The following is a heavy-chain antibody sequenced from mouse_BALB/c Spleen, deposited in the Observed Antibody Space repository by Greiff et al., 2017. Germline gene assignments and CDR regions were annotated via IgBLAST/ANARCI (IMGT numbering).Heavy chain of an antibody. CDR1: GFSLTSYD. Sequence: QVQLKESGPGLVAPSQSLSITCTVSGFSLTSYDISWIRQPPGKGLEWLGVIWTGGGTNYNSAFMSRLSISKDNSKSQVFLKMNSLQTDDTAIYYCVGQLGLPLWFAYWGQGTLVTVSA. D-gene: IGHD3-1*01. CDR2: IWTGGGT. CDR3: VGQLGLPLWFAY. J-gene: IGHJ3*01. V-gene: IGHV2-9-2*01.